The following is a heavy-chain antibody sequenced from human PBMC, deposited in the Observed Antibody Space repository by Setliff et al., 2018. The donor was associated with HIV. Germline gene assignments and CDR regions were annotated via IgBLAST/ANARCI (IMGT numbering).Heavy chain of an antibody. D-gene: IGHD3-9*01. CDR2: IYSSGST. CDR3: TRDTGYILSGYRPHWYFDL. J-gene: IGHJ2*01. V-gene: IGHV4-39*07. Sequence: KPSETLSLTCTVSGGSTSTSGYYWGWIRQPPGKGREWIGSIYSSGSTYYNPSLKSRVTISSDTSKNLFSLKLTTVTAADAAVYYCTRDTGYILSGYRPHWYFDLWGRGTLVTVSS. CDR1: GGSTSTSGYY.